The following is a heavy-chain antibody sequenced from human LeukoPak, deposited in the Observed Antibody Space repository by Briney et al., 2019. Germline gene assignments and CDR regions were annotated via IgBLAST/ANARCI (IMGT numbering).Heavy chain of an antibody. J-gene: IGHJ4*02. Sequence: PGGSLRLSCAASGFTFRSYSMNWVRQAPGKGLEWVSYISSSGSHKYYADSVQGRFTNSRDNARDSMYLQMISLRDEDTAVYYCARDPPYCSSNSCYGGFDYWGQGTLVTVSS. CDR2: ISSSGSHK. CDR1: GFTFRSYS. CDR3: ARDPPYCSSNSCYGGFDY. D-gene: IGHD2-2*01. V-gene: IGHV3-48*02.